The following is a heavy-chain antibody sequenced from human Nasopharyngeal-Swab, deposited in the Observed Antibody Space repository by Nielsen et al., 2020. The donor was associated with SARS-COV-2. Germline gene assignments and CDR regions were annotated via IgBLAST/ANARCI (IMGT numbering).Heavy chain of an antibody. J-gene: IGHJ4*02. CDR3: ARKPTGSTTAIDY. D-gene: IGHD2/OR15-2a*01. CDR2: IYPGDSDT. V-gene: IGHV5-51*01. CDR1: GDSFTSYW. Sequence: KVSCKGSGDSFTSYWIGWVRQMPGKGLEGMGIIYPGDSDTRYSPSFQGQVTISADKSISTAYLQWSSLKASDTAMYYCARKPTGSTTAIDYWGQGTLVTVSS.